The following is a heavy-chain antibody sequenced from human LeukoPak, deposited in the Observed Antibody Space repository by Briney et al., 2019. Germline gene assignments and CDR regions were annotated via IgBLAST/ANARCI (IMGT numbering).Heavy chain of an antibody. D-gene: IGHD3-16*02. V-gene: IGHV3-30*18. CDR1: GGSISSSN. Sequence: LSLTCAVSGGSISSSNWWSWVRQPPGKGLEWMAVISYDGSNKYYADSVKGRFTISRDNSKNTLYLQMNSLRAEDTAVYYCAKPLLGELSLLPYWGQGTLVTVSS. J-gene: IGHJ4*02. CDR2: ISYDGSNK. CDR3: AKPLLGELSLLPY.